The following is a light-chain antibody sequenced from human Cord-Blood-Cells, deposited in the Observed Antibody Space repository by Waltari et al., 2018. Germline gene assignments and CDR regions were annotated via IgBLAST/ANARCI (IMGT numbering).Light chain of an antibody. CDR2: DAS. V-gene: IGKV1-5*01. Sequence: DIQMTQSPSTLSASVGDRVTITCRASHSISSWLAGYQQKPWKAPKLLIYDASSLESGVPSTFSGSGSGTEFPLTISSLQPDDFATYYCQQYNSYNTFGQGTQLEIK. CDR1: HSISSW. J-gene: IGKJ2*01. CDR3: QQYNSYNT.